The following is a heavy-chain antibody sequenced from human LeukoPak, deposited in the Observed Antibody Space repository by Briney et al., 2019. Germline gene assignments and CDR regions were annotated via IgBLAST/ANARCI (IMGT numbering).Heavy chain of an antibody. D-gene: IGHD3-16*01. CDR2: INHSGST. V-gene: IGHV4-34*01. J-gene: IGHJ1*01. CDR3: ARGMKHFQH. Sequence: SETLSLTCAVYGESFSGYYWSWIRQPPGKGLEWIGEINHSGSTNYNPSLKSRVTISVDTSKNQFSLKLSSVTAADTAVYYCARGMKHFQHWGQGTLVTVSS. CDR1: GESFSGYY.